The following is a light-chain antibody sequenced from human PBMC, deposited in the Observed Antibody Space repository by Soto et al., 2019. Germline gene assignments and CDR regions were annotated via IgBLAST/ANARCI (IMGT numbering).Light chain of an antibody. CDR3: QQRYNSPPQT. CDR2: EAS. V-gene: IGKV3-11*01. Sequence: EIVLTQSPATLSLSPGEIATLSCRASQSVNTYLAWYQQKPGQPPRLLLYEASKRATGIPARFIGSGSTTGFTLTISSLEHEEFAVNYCQQRYNSPPQTFGRGTKVEI. CDR1: QSVNTY. J-gene: IGKJ1*01.